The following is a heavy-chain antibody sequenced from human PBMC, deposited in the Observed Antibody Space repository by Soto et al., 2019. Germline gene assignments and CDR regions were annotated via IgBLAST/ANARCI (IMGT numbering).Heavy chain of an antibody. D-gene: IGHD2-2*02. J-gene: IGHJ6*03. CDR3: ASSSLHGGRTSCYTDNYYYYNMDV. Sequence: SETLSLTCTVSGGSISSGGYYWTWIRQHPGKGLEWIGYIYYSGSTYYNQSLKRRVYISLDTSKPQFSPKLFSVPAADTAVYYCASSSLHGGRTSCYTDNYYYYNMDVGGKGTTVTVS. V-gene: IGHV4-31*03. CDR1: GGSISSGGYY. CDR2: IYYSGST.